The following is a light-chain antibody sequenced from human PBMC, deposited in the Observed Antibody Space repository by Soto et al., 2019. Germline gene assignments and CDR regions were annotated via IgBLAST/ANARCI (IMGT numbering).Light chain of an antibody. CDR1: SSNIGAGYD. Sequence: QAVVTQPPSVSGAPGQRVTISCTGSSSNIGAGYDVHWYQQLPGTAPKLLIYVNSNRPSGVPDRFSGSKSGTSASLAITGLQAEEEADYYCQSYDSSLTGYVFGTGTQLTVL. V-gene: IGLV1-40*01. J-gene: IGLJ1*01. CDR3: QSYDSSLTGYV. CDR2: VNS.